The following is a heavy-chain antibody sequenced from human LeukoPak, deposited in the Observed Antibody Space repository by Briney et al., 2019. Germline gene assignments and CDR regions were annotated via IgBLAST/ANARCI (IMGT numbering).Heavy chain of an antibody. D-gene: IGHD1-1*01. CDR3: ARLSEELEAHFDF. CDR2: IYGGDSEI. V-gene: IGHV5-51*01. J-gene: IGHJ4*02. CDR1: GYRLNSYW. Sequence: GESLKISCKGAGYRLNSYWIGWVRQMPGQGLQWMGVIYGGDSEIRYSPSFQGQVTISADKSINTAYLQWSSLKASDTAMYYCARLSEELEAHFDFWGQGTPVTVSS.